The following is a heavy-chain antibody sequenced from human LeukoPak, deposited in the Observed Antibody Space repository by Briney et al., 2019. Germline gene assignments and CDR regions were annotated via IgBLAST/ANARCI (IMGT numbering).Heavy chain of an antibody. V-gene: IGHV4-39*07. J-gene: IGHJ4*02. D-gene: IGHD1-1*01. CDR2: INHSGST. Sequence: SETLSLTCTVSGGSISSSTYYWGWIRQPPGKGLEWIGEINHSGSTNYNPSLKSRVTISLDTSKNQFSLKLSSVTAADTAVYYCARATAGTTLFEGIDYWGQGTLVTVSS. CDR1: GGSISSSTYY. CDR3: ARATAGTTLFEGIDY.